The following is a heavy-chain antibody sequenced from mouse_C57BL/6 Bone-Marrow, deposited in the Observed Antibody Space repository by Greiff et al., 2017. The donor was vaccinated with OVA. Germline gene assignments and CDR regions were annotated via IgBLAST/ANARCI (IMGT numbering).Heavy chain of an antibody. CDR1: GFTFSSYA. D-gene: IGHD2-3*01. V-gene: IGHV5-4*01. J-gene: IGHJ3*01. CDR3: AREEDGYPSWVDY. CDR2: ISDGGSYT. Sequence: EVKLMESGGGLVKPGGSLKLSCAASGFTFSSYALSWFRQTPEKRLECVATISDGGSYTYYPDNVKGRFTFSRDNAKNHLYLHMSNLKSEDTAMYYSAREEDGYPSWVDYWGQGTPVTVSA.